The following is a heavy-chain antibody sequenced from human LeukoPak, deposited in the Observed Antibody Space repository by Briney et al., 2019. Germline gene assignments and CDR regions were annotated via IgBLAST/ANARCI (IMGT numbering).Heavy chain of an antibody. CDR3: ARGDYSNCGSQGYYMFV. CDR2: ISAYNGNS. D-gene: IGHD4-11*01. J-gene: IGHJ6*03. Sequence: SVKVSFKASGYTFTKYHIHWVRPAPAQGLEWVGWISAYNGNSNKPQKLQGRVTMTTDTSTSTAYMELRSLRSDDTAVYYCARGDYSNCGSQGYYMFVWGKGDTVTVSS. V-gene: IGHV1-18*04. CDR1: GYTFTKYH.